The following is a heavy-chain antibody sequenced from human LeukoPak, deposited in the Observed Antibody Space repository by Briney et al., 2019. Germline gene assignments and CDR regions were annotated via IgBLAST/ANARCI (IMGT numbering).Heavy chain of an antibody. CDR3: AKRADNSGWLRSDFDK. CDR2: ISYSGGSA. V-gene: IGHV3-23*01. J-gene: IGHJ4*02. CDR1: GFTFSSYA. Sequence: GGSLRLSCAASGFTFSSYAMSWVRQAPGKGLEWVSVISYSGGSAYYADSVEGRFTISRDNSKNTMFLQMNSLTAEDTAVYYCAKRADNSGWLRSDFDKWGRGILVTVSS. D-gene: IGHD6-13*01.